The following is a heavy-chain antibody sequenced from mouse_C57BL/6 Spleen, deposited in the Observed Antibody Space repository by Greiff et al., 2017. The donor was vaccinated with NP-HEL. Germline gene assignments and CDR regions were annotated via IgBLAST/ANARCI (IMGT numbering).Heavy chain of an antibody. D-gene: IGHD2-3*01. V-gene: IGHV1-22*01. Sequence: EVQLQQSGPELVKPGASVKMSCKASGYTFTDYNMHWVKQSHGQSLEWIGYINPNNGGTSYNQKFKGKATLTVNKSSSTAYMELRSLTSEEYAVYYFARYDGYYGGFAYWGQGTLVTVSA. CDR1: GYTFTDYN. CDR2: INPNNGGT. CDR3: ARYDGYYGGFAY. J-gene: IGHJ3*01.